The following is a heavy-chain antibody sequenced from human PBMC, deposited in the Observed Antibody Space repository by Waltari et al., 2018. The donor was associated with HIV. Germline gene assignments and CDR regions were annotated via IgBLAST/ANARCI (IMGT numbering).Heavy chain of an antibody. CDR2: IYYSGST. CDR3: ARRAVTYYYDSSGYYYFDY. D-gene: IGHD3-22*01. J-gene: IGHJ4*02. V-gene: IGHV4-39*01. Sequence: QLQLQESGPGLVKPSETLSLTCTVSGGSISSSSYYWGWIRQPPGKGLEWIGSIYYSGSTYYNPSLKSRVTISVDTSKNQFSLKLSSVTAADTAVYYCARRAVTYYYDSSGYYYFDYWGQGTLVTVSS. CDR1: GGSISSSSYY.